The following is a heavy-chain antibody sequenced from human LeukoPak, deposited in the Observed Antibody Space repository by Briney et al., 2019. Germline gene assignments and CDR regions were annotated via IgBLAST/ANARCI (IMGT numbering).Heavy chain of an antibody. CDR1: SGFISSYY. V-gene: IGHV4-59*01. D-gene: IGHD3-22*01. J-gene: IGHJ3*02. CDR3: ARLVDYDNSGDPDIFDI. Sequence: PSETLSLTCIVSSGFISSYYWSWIRQTPGKGLEWIAFINYSGRIKYNPSLQSRVSISLDTSKNHFSLQLRSVMAADTAVYYCARLVDYDNSGDPDIFDIWGQGT. CDR2: INYSGRI.